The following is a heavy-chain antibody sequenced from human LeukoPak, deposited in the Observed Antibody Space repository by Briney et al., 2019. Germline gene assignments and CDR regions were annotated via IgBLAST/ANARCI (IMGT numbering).Heavy chain of an antibody. D-gene: IGHD2-21*01. CDR3: AKAPVTTCRGAYCYPFDY. J-gene: IGHJ4*02. V-gene: IGHV3-23*01. Sequence: GGSLRLSCAASGFTLSSYAMSWVRQAPGKGLEWVSAIIDSGNTYHADSVKGRFTISRDSSKNTLFLQMNRLRPEDAAVYYCAKAPVTTCRGAYCYPFDYWGQGTLVTVSS. CDR2: IIDSGNT. CDR1: GFTLSSYA.